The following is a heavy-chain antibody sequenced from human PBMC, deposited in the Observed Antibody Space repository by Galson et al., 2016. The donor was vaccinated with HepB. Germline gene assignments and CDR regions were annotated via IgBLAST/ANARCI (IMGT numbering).Heavy chain of an antibody. D-gene: IGHD2-15*01. V-gene: IGHV1-69*13. CDR3: ARGSDGCSGGSCYCNFY. J-gene: IGHJ4*02. CDR1: GGIPSTYA. Sequence: SVKVSCKASGGIPSTYAISWVRQAPGQGLEWLGGIIPIFGTASYAQKFQGRVTITAEESTSTAYMELSSLTSEDTAMYYCARGSDGCSGGSCYCNFYWGQGTLVTVSS. CDR2: IIPIFGTA.